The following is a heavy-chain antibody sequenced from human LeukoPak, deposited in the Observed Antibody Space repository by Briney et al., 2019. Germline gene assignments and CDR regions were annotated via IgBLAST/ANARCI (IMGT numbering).Heavy chain of an antibody. CDR3: ARYSSHWSFDS. D-gene: IGHD6-19*01. Sequence: SGGSLRLSCAASGFTFSSYSMNWVRQAPGKGLEWVSYISSSSSTIYYADSAKGRFTISRDNAKNSLYLQMNSLRAEDTAVYYCARYSSHWSFDSWGQGTLVTVSS. CDR2: ISSSSSTI. CDR1: GFTFSSYS. J-gene: IGHJ4*02. V-gene: IGHV3-48*01.